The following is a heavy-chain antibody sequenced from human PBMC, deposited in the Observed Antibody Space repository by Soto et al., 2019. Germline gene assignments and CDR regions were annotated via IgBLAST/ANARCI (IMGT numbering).Heavy chain of an antibody. CDR2: INPSVGST. CDR3: VGGSASGVDH. J-gene: IGHJ4*02. CDR1: TYTYNTHY. D-gene: IGHD6-6*01. Sequence: VXSVEVSFKSSTYTYNTHYIHWVRQAPGQGLEWVGVINPSVGSTNYAQKFQGRVTMTRDTSTTTFYMEVTSLTSEDTAVYYCVGGSASGVDHWGQGTLVTVSS. V-gene: IGHV1-46*02.